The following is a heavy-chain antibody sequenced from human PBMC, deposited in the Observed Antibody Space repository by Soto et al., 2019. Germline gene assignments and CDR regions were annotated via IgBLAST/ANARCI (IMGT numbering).Heavy chain of an antibody. D-gene: IGHD6-19*01. Sequence: ASVKVSCKASGGTFSSYAISWVRQAPGQGLEWMGGIIPIFGTANYAQKFKGRVTITADESTSTAYMELSSLRSEDTAVYYCARTSAVAGTGDLFDYWGQGTLVTVSS. CDR2: IIPIFGTA. CDR1: GGTFSSYA. CDR3: ARTSAVAGTGDLFDY. J-gene: IGHJ4*02. V-gene: IGHV1-69*13.